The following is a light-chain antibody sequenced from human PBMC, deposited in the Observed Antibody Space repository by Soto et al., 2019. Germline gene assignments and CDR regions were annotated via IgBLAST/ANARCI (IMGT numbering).Light chain of an antibody. V-gene: IGKV1-39*01. CDR2: AAA. CDR1: QSISSY. Sequence: DIQMTQSPSSLSASVGDRVTITCRASQSISSYLHWYQQKPGKARKLLIDAAASWQSGVASRFSGSESGTDFTLTISSLQPEDFATYYCQQRYSTPLPFGGGTKVDIK. J-gene: IGKJ4*01. CDR3: QQRYSTPLP.